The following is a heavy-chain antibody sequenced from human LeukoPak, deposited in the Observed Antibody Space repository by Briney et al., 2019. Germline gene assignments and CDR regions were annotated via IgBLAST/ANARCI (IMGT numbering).Heavy chain of an antibody. V-gene: IGHV4-4*02. Sequence: SETLSLTCDVSGGSISGNNWWSWVRQPPGKGLEWFGEISHSGSTGYNSSLKSRVTISVDKSKNQFSLKLSSVTAADTAVYYCARNMVGETTFDYWGQGTLVTVSS. CDR2: ISHSGST. CDR1: GGSISGNNW. J-gene: IGHJ4*02. CDR3: ARNMVGETTFDY. D-gene: IGHD2/OR15-2a*01.